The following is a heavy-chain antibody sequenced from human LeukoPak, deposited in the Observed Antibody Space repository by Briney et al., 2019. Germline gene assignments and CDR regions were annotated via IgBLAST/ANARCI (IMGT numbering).Heavy chain of an antibody. J-gene: IGHJ3*02. CDR2: IYHSGST. CDR1: GGSISSGGYY. V-gene: IGHV4-30-2*01. D-gene: IGHD6-13*01. CDR3: ARDLRVGYSSSPSAFDI. Sequence: SQTLSLTCTVSGGSISSGGYYWSWIRQPPGKGLEWIGYIYHSGSTYHNPSLKSRATISVDRSKNQFSLKLSSVTAADTAVYYCARDLRVGYSSSPSAFDIWGQGTMVTVSS.